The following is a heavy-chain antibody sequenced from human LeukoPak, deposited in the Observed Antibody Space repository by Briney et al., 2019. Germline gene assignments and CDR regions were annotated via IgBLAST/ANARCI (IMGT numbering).Heavy chain of an antibody. V-gene: IGHV1-8*01. D-gene: IGHD3-3*01. J-gene: IGHJ6*02. CDR3: ARGPYDSWSGPYYYYGMDV. CDR1: GYTFTSYD. CDR2: MNPNSGNT. Sequence: ASVKVSCKASGYTFTSYDINWVRQATGQGLEWMGWMNPNSGNTGYAQKFQGRVTMTRNTSISTAYMELSSLRSEDTAVYYCARGPYDSWSGPYYYYGMDVWGQGTTVTVSS.